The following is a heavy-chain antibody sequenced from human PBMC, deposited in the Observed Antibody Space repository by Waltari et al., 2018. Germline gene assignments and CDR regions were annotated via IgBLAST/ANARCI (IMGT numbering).Heavy chain of an antibody. CDR1: GYTFTGYY. V-gene: IGHV1-2*02. J-gene: IGHJ3*02. D-gene: IGHD1-26*01. CDR3: ARVVVGANDAFDI. CDR2: INPNSVGT. Sequence: QVQLVQSGAEVKKPGASVKVSCKASGYTFTGYYMHWVRQAPGQGLEWKGRINPNSVGTNDAQKVQGRVTMTRDTSISTAYMELSRLRSDDTAVYYCARVVVGANDAFDIWGQGTMVTVSS.